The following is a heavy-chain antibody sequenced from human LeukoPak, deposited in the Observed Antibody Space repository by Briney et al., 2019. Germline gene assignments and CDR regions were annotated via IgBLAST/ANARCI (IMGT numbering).Heavy chain of an antibody. V-gene: IGHV4-59*01. Sequence: SESLSLTCTVSGGSISSYYWSWIRQPPGKGLEWIGYIYNSGSTNYNPSLKSRVTISVDTSKNQFSLKLSSVTAADTAVYYCARDRHCSGGSCYSWPPSYYFDYWGQGTLVTVSS. CDR2: IYNSGST. CDR3: ARDRHCSGGSCYSWPPSYYFDY. D-gene: IGHD2-15*01. CDR1: GGSISSYY. J-gene: IGHJ4*02.